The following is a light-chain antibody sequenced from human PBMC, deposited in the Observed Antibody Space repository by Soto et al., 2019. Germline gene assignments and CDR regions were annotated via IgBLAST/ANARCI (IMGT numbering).Light chain of an antibody. V-gene: IGLV2-11*01. CDR3: CSYAGSYTWV. CDR2: DVS. Sequence: QSALTQPRSVSGSPGQSVTTSCTGTSSDVGDYNYVSWYQQHPGKAPKLMIYDVSKRPSGVPDRFSGSKSGNTASLTISGLQAEDEADYYCCSYAGSYTWVFGGGTKLTVL. CDR1: SSDVGDYNY. J-gene: IGLJ3*02.